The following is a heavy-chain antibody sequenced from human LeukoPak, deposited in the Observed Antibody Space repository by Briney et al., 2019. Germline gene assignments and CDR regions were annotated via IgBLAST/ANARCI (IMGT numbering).Heavy chain of an antibody. Sequence: ASVTVSCKASGYTFTGYHMHWLRQAPAQGLAGKGWISPYSGRTNYGQRLQDRVTMNRDTYIRTAYMELSRLRSDDTSVYYCARDLEGATYYWGRGTLVAVSS. V-gene: IGHV1-2*02. CDR2: ISPYSGRT. J-gene: IGHJ4*02. CDR3: ARDLEGATYY. D-gene: IGHD1-26*01. CDR1: GYTFTGYH.